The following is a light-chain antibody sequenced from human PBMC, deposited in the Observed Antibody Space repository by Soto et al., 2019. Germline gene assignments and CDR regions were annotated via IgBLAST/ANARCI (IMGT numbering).Light chain of an antibody. J-gene: IGKJ1*01. V-gene: IGKV3-15*01. CDR1: HSISSN. CDR2: GAS. Sequence: EVVMTQSPATLSVSPGETATLSCRASHSISSNLAWYQQKPGQAPRLLIYGASTRATGVPARFRGSGSGTEFTLTISGLQSEDYAVSSCQQYNSWPPFTFGQGIKVEIK. CDR3: QQYNSWPPFT.